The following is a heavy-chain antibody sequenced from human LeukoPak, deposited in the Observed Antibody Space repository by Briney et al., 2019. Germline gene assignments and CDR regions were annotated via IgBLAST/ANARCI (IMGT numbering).Heavy chain of an antibody. V-gene: IGHV1-8*01. CDR3: ARGRWWLGTFDY. D-gene: IGHD6-19*01. CDR1: GYTFTSYD. J-gene: IGHJ4*02. Sequence: ASVKVSCKASGYTFTSYDINWVRQATGQGLEWMGWMNPNSGNTGYAQKFQGRVTMTRNTSISTAYMELSSLRSEDTAVYYCARGRWWLGTFDYWGQGTLVTVSS. CDR2: MNPNSGNT.